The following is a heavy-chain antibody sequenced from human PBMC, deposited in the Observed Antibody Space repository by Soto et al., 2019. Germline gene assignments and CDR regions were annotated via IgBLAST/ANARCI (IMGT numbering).Heavy chain of an antibody. CDR1: GFSVGGDY. CDR2: TYSGGNP. Sequence: GGSLRLSCAASGFSVGGDYMSWARLAPGKGLECVSLTYSGGNPYYADSVRGRFTLSRDNYENTLYLQMNSLRVEDTAVYFCARGPNSDTWGQGTLVTVSS. V-gene: IGHV3-53*01. J-gene: IGHJ5*02. CDR3: ARGPNSDT.